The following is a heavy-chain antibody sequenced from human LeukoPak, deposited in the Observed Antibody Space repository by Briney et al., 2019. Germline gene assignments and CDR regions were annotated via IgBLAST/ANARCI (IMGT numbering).Heavy chain of an antibody. CDR1: GGSISTYY. CDR2: IYYSGST. J-gene: IGHJ4*02. Sequence: SETLSLTCTVSGGSISTYYWSWIRQPPGKGLEWIGYIYYSGSTYYNPSLKSRVTISVDTSKNQFSLKLSSVTAADTAVYYCAGARRDDYRPYYFDYWGQGTLVTVSS. CDR3: AGARRDDYRPYYFDY. V-gene: IGHV4-59*01. D-gene: IGHD4-11*01.